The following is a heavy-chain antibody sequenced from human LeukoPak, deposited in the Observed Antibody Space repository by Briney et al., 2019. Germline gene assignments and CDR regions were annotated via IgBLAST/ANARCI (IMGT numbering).Heavy chain of an antibody. CDR1: GGSFSGYY. J-gene: IGHJ5*02. D-gene: IGHD2-15*01. CDR2: INHSGST. CDR3: ARAPRKWWPVKT. Sequence: SETLSLTCAVYGGSFSGYYWSWLRQPPGKGLDWIGEINHSGSTNYNPSLKSRVTISVDTSKNQFSLKLSSVTAADTAVYYCARAPRKWWPVKTWGQGTLVTVSS. V-gene: IGHV4-34*01.